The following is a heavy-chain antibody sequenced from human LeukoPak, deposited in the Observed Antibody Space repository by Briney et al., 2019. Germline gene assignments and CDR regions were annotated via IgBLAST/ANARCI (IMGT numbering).Heavy chain of an antibody. CDR1: GFTFSSYS. CDR3: ARDWASSISCYVY. D-gene: IGHD2-2*01. Sequence: GGSLRLSCAASGFTFSSYSMNWVRQAPGKGLEWVSSISSSSSYIYYADSVKGRFTISRDNAKNSLYLQMNSLRGEDTAVYYCARDWASSISCYVYWGQGTLVTVSS. J-gene: IGHJ4*02. CDR2: ISSSSSYI. V-gene: IGHV3-21*01.